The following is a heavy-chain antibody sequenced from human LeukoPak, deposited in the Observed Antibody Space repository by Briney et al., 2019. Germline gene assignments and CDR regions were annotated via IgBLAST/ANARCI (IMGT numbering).Heavy chain of an antibody. CDR2: ISYDGSNK. J-gene: IGHJ4*02. D-gene: IGHD1-1*01. CDR3: ARWRGRQSEFDY. CDR1: GFTFSSYG. V-gene: IGHV3-30*03. Sequence: GGSLRLSCAASGFTFSSYGMHWVRQAPGKGLEWVAVISYDGSNKYYADSVKGRFTISRDNSKNTLYLQMNSLRVEDTAVYYCARWRGRQSEFDYWGQGTLVTVSS.